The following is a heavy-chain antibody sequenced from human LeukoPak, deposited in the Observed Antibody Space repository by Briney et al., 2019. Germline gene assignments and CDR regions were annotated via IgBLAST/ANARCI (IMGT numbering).Heavy chain of an antibody. J-gene: IGHJ4*02. D-gene: IGHD7-27*01. V-gene: IGHV1-69*06. CDR1: GYILSGYY. Sequence: GASVKVSCKASGYILSGYYINWVRQAPGRGLEWMGGIIPIFGTANYAQKFQGRVTITADKSTSTAYMELSSLRSEDTAVYYCARALNWETDYWGQGTLVTVSS. CDR3: ARALNWETDY. CDR2: IIPIFGTA.